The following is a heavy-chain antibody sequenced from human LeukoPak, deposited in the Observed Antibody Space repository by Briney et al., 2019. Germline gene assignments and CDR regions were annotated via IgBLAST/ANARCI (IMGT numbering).Heavy chain of an antibody. CDR1: GGSISTYY. CDR2: IYYNEST. J-gene: IGHJ4*02. V-gene: IGHV4-59*01. CDR3: ARGRLLVNY. Sequence: SVTLSLTCTVSGGSISTYYWSWIRQPVGKGLEWIGYIYYNESTNYNPSVKSRVTISADTSKNQFSLTLRSVTAADTAVYYCARGRLLVNYWGQGTLVTVSS. D-gene: IGHD6-13*01.